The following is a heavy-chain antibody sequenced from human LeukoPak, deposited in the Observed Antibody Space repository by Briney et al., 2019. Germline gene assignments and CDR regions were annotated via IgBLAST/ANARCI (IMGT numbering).Heavy chain of an antibody. CDR1: GYTFTGYY. CDR3: ARDHWGAVAGFDY. Sequence: ASVKVSCKASGYTFTGYYMHWVRQAPGQGLEWMGWINPNSGGTNYAQKFQGRVTMTRDTSIGTAYMELSRLRSDDTAVYYCARDHWGAVAGFDYWGQGTLVTVSS. D-gene: IGHD6-19*01. J-gene: IGHJ4*02. V-gene: IGHV1-2*02. CDR2: INPNSGGT.